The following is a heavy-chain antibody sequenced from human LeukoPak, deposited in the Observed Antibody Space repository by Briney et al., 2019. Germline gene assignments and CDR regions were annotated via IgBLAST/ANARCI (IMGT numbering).Heavy chain of an antibody. J-gene: IGHJ5*02. CDR3: ARASHGRFLDPFDWFDP. V-gene: IGHV3-21*01. CDR1: GFTFSSYS. D-gene: IGHD3-3*01. Sequence: TGGSLRLSCAASGFTFSSYSMNWVRQAPGKGLEWVSSISSSSSYIYYADSVKGRFTISRDNAKNSLYLQMNSLRAEDTAVYYCARASHGRFLDPFDWFDPWGQGTLVTVSS. CDR2: ISSSSSYI.